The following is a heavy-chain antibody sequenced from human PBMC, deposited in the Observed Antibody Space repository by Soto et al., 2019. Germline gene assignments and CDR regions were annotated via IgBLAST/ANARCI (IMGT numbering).Heavy chain of an antibody. Sequence: GGSLRLSCAASGFTFSSYAMHWVRQAPGKGLEWVAVISYDGSNKYYADSVKGRFTISRDNSKNTLYLQMNSLRAEDTAVYYCARGSIVVVTLVTPDYWGQGTLVTVSS. CDR3: ARGSIVVVTLVTPDY. D-gene: IGHD3-22*01. V-gene: IGHV3-30-3*01. CDR2: ISYDGSNK. CDR1: GFTFSSYA. J-gene: IGHJ4*02.